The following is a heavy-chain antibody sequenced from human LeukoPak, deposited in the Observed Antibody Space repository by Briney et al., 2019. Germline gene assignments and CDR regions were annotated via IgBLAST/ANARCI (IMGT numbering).Heavy chain of an antibody. CDR1: GGSISSYY. J-gene: IGHJ6*03. CDR3: ARGRGYYDSSGYYIGGYYYYYCYMDV. CDR2: IYYSGST. V-gene: IGHV4-59*01. D-gene: IGHD3-22*01. Sequence: PSETLSLTCTVSGGSISSYYWSWIRQPPGKGLEWIGYIYYSGSTNYNPSLKSRVTISVDTSKNQFSLKLSSVTAADTAVYYCARGRGYYDSSGYYIGGYYYYYCYMDVWGKGTTVTVSS.